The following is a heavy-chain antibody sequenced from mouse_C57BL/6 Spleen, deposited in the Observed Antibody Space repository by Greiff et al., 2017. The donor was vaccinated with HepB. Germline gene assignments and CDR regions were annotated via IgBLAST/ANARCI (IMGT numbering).Heavy chain of an antibody. CDR1: GYTFTSYW. V-gene: IGHV1-55*01. Sequence: VQLQQPGAELVKPGASVQMSCKASGYTFTSYWITWVKQRPGQGLEWIGDIYPGSGSTNYNEKFKSKATLTVDTSSSTAYMQLSSLTSEDSAVYYCARRGYYDGGFDCWGQGTTLTVSS. CDR3: ARRGYYDGGFDC. CDR2: IYPGSGST. J-gene: IGHJ2*01. D-gene: IGHD1-1*01.